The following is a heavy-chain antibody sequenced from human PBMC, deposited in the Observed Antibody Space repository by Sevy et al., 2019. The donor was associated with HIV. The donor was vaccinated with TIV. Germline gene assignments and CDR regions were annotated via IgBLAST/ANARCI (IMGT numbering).Heavy chain of an antibody. D-gene: IGHD3-3*01. CDR3: ARVRYYDFWSGYYSAPANYYYYYGMDV. Sequence: ASVKVSCKASGYTFTSYDINWVRQATGQGLEWMGWMNPNSGNTGYAQKFQGRVTMTRNTSISTAYRELSSLRSEDTAVYYCARVRYYDFWSGYYSAPANYYYYYGMDVWGQGTTVTVSS. CDR1: GYTFTSYD. J-gene: IGHJ6*02. V-gene: IGHV1-8*01. CDR2: MNPNSGNT.